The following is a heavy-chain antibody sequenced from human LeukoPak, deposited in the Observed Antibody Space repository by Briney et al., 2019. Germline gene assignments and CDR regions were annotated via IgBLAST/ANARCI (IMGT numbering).Heavy chain of an antibody. CDR1: GFTFSSYA. CDR2: ISSNGGST. J-gene: IGHJ4*02. D-gene: IGHD5-18*01. CDR3: ARDAGYGYDRFDY. Sequence: GGSLRLSCAASGFTFSSYAMHWVRQAPGKGLEYVSAISSNGGSTYYANSVKGRFTISRDNAKNSLYLQMNSLRAEDTAVYYCARDAGYGYDRFDYWGQGTQVTVSS. V-gene: IGHV3-64*01.